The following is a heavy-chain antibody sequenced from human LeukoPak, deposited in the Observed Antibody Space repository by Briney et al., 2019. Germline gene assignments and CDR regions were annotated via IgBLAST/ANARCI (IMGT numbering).Heavy chain of an antibody. CDR1: GYTLTELS. D-gene: IGHD3-22*01. CDR3: ARTLVVINDAFDI. V-gene: IGHV1-24*01. J-gene: IGHJ3*02. CDR2: FYPEDGET. Sequence: AAVRVSCMVSGYTLTELSMHWVRQAPGKGREWMGGFYPEDGETIYAQKFQGRVTMTEYTSTDTAYMELSSLRSEDTAVYYCARTLVVINDAFDIWGQGTMVTVSS.